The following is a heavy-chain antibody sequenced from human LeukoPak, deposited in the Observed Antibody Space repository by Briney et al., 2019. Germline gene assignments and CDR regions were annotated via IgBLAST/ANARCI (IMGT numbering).Heavy chain of an antibody. CDR3: ARSSTSPGAYYYYYMDV. CDR1: GGSISSGDYY. D-gene: IGHD2-2*01. CDR2: IYYSGST. J-gene: IGHJ6*03. V-gene: IGHV4-30-4*08. Sequence: PSETLSLTCTVSGGSISSGDYYWSWIRQPPGKGLEWIGYIYYSGSTYYNPSLKSRVTISVDPSKNQFSLKLSSVTAADTAVYYCARSSTSPGAYYYYYMDVWGKGTTVTVSS.